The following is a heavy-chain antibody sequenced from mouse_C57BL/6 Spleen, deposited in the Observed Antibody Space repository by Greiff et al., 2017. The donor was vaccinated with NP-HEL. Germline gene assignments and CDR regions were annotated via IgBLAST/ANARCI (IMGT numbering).Heavy chain of an antibody. D-gene: IGHD2-3*01. CDR1: GFTFSSYG. J-gene: IGHJ4*01. Sequence: EVQLVESGGDLVKPGGSLKLSCAASGFTFSSYGMSWVRQTPDQRLEWVATISSGGSYTYYPDSVKGRFTISRDNAKNTLYLQMSSLKSEDTAMYYCARHDGYYAMDYWGQGTSVTVSS. CDR3: ARHDGYYAMDY. V-gene: IGHV5-6*01. CDR2: ISSGGSYT.